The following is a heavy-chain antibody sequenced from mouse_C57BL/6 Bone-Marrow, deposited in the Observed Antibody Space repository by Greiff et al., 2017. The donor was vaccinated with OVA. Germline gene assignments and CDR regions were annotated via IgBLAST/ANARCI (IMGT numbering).Heavy chain of an antibody. J-gene: IGHJ4*01. CDR3: ARYYYGRGYAMDY. CDR2: ISSGSSTI. CDR1: GFTFSDYG. Sequence: EVQLQESGGGLVKPGGSLKLSCAASGFTFSDYGMHWVRQAPEKGLEWVAYISSGSSTIYYADTVKGRFTISRDNAKNTLFLQMTSLRSEDTAMYYCARYYYGRGYAMDYWGQGTSVTVSS. V-gene: IGHV5-17*01. D-gene: IGHD1-1*01.